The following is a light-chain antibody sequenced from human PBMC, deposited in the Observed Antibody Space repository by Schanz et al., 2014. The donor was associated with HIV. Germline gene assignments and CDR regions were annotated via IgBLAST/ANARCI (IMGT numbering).Light chain of an antibody. CDR3: CSYADRNIVL. J-gene: IGLJ2*01. V-gene: IGLV2-23*02. CDR1: SSDIGNYNL. CDR2: EVR. Sequence: QSVLTQPASVSGSPGQSITISCTGTSSDIGNYNLVSWFQHHPGEAPKIMIFEVRKRPSGVSGRFSGSKSGNTASLTISGLQAEDEGQYYCCSYADRNIVLFGGGTKLTVL.